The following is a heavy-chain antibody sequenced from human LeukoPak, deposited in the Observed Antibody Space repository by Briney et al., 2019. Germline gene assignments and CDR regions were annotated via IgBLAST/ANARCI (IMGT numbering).Heavy chain of an antibody. CDR1: GGTFSSYA. J-gene: IGHJ3*02. V-gene: IGHV1-69*05. CDR3: ARDQDRYTYYDILTGAFDI. D-gene: IGHD3-9*01. Sequence: SVKVSCKASGGTFSSYAISWVRQAPGQGLEWMGGIIPIFGTANYAQKFQGRVTITTDESTSTAYMELSSLRSEDTAVYYCARDQDRYTYYDILTGAFDIWGQGTMVTVSS. CDR2: IIPIFGTA.